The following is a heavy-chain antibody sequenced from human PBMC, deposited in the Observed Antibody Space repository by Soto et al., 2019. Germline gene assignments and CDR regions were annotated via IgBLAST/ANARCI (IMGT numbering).Heavy chain of an antibody. CDR1: GFTFSNYW. CDR2: INLDGSSP. D-gene: IGHD2-21*02. V-gene: IGHV3-74*01. CDR3: ARGGDPDY. Sequence: GGCLRLSFSASGFTFSNYWMDWGRQAPGKGLVWVSRINLDGSSPDYVDSVKGRFTISRDNAKNTLYLQMNNLRAEDTAVYYCARGGDPDYWGQGTLVTVSS. J-gene: IGHJ4*02.